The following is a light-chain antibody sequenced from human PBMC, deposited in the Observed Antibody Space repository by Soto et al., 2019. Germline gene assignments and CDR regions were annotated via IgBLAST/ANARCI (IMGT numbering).Light chain of an antibody. CDR1: SNDVGGYNY. CDR2: DVS. CDR3: SSYTTTTTSCV. V-gene: IGLV2-14*01. Sequence: LTQPASVSGSPGQSITISCTGTSNDVGGYNYVSWYQQYPDKAPTLIIYDVSNRPSGVSTRFSGSKSGNRASLTISGLQAEDEADYYCSSYTTTTTSCVFGTGTKVTVL. J-gene: IGLJ1*01.